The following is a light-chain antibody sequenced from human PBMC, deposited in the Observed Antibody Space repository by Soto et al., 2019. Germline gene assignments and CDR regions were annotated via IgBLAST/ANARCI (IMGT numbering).Light chain of an antibody. V-gene: IGKV1-12*01. CDR3: QQYDVSPPIT. Sequence: DIQMTQSPSSVSASVGDRVTITCRASQGISSWLAWYQQKPGKAPKPLIYAASTLQSGVPSRFSGSGSGTEFTLTISSLQPEDYAVYYCQQYDVSPPITFGQGTRLEIK. CDR2: AAS. J-gene: IGKJ5*01. CDR1: QGISSW.